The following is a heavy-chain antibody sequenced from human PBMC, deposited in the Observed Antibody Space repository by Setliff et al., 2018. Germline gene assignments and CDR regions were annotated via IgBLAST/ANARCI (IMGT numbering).Heavy chain of an antibody. CDR2: IYPGDSDT. Sequence: GESLKISRKGSGYSFTSYWIGWVRQMPGKGLEWMGIIYPGDSDTRYSPSFQGQVTISADKSISTAYLQWSSLKASDTAMYYCARQAVAGSDAFDIWGQGTMVTVSS. D-gene: IGHD6-19*01. V-gene: IGHV5-51*01. J-gene: IGHJ3*02. CDR3: ARQAVAGSDAFDI. CDR1: GYSFTSYW.